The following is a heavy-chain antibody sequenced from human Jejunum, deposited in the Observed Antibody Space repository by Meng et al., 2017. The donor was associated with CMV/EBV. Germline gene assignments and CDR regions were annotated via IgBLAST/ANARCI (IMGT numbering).Heavy chain of an antibody. Sequence: TFADYYAMSWVRQAPGKGLEWVGLIRNKAYGGATEYAASVKGRFTISRGDSESIAYLQMNSLRTEDTVIYYCSIIDKSTTGWFLAYWGQGSLVTVSS. CDR2: IRNKAYGGAT. D-gene: IGHD6-19*01. CDR3: SIIDKSTTGWFLAY. J-gene: IGHJ4*02. V-gene: IGHV3-49*04. CDR1: TFADYYA.